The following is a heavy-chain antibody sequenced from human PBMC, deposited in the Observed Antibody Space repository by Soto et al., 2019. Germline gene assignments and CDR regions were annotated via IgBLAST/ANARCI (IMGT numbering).Heavy chain of an antibody. V-gene: IGHV1-46*01. D-gene: IGHD3-22*01. Sequence: ASVKVSCKASGYTFTNYYVHWVRQAPGQGLEWMGIINPNFGGTSYAQKFQGRVTITADESTSTAYMELSSLRSEDTAVYYCASLSYYYDSSGVLWWGQGTLVTVSS. CDR2: INPNFGGT. J-gene: IGHJ4*02. CDR3: ASLSYYYDSSGVLW. CDR1: GYTFTNYY.